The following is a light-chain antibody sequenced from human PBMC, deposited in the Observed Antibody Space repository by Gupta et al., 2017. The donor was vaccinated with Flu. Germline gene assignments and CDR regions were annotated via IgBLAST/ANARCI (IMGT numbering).Light chain of an antibody. CDR2: DDS. Sequence: GQTARITWGGNNIATKPVHWYQQKPGQAPVLVVNDDSDRPSGIPERFSGSNSGNTATLTISRVEAGDEADYYCQVWDSSSDRGVFGGGTKLTVL. J-gene: IGLJ3*02. CDR1: NIATKP. CDR3: QVWDSSSDRGV. V-gene: IGLV3-21*02.